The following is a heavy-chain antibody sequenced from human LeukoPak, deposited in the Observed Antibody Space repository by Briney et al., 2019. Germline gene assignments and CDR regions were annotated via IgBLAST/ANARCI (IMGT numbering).Heavy chain of an antibody. D-gene: IGHD4-11*01. CDR1: GYTFTSND. CDR2: MNPNSGNT. Sequence: ASVTVSCKASGYTFTSNDINWVRQAAGQGLEWMGWMNPNSGNTGYAQKFQGRVTMTRNTSISTAYMELSSLKSEDTAVYYCARGRGNMTTGSAAFDIWGQGTMVTVSS. J-gene: IGHJ3*02. V-gene: IGHV1-8*01. CDR3: ARGRGNMTTGSAAFDI.